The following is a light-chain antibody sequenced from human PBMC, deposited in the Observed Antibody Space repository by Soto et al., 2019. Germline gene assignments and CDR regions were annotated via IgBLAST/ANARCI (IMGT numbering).Light chain of an antibody. Sequence: QSVLTQPPSASGTPGQRVTISCSGSSSNIGSNYVYWYQQLPGTAPKLLIYRNNQLPSGVPDRFSGSKSGTSASLAISGLRSEDEADYYCAAWDDSLSVPVFGGGTKLTVL. CDR3: AAWDDSLSVPV. V-gene: IGLV1-47*01. CDR1: SSNIGSNY. J-gene: IGLJ2*01. CDR2: RNN.